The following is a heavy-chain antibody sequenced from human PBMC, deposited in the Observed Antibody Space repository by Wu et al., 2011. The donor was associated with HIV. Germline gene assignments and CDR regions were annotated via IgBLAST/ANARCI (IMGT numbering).Heavy chain of an antibody. CDR2: IIPIFNTA. CDR3: AGYGLGSYPSYYYYALDV. D-gene: IGHD3-10*01. J-gene: IGHJ6*02. Sequence: QVQLVQSGAEVKKPGSSVKVSCKSPGGSFNTYPISWVRQVPGQGPEWVGRIIPIFNTADYAQKFQGRVTITADKSTRTVYLEVILTIDDTAVYYCAGYGLGSYPSYYYYALDVWGQGYTVTVS. V-gene: IGHV1-69*14. CDR1: GGSFNTYP.